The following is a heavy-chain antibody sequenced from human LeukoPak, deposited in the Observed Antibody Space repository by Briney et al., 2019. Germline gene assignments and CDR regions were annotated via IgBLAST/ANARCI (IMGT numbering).Heavy chain of an antibody. V-gene: IGHV3-21*01. CDR2: ISSSSSYI. CDR3: ATTPRAMTTVTTGY. J-gene: IGHJ4*02. Sequence: GGSLRLSCAASGFTFSSYSMNWVRQAPGKGLEWVSSISSSSSYIYYAYSVKGRFTISRDNAKNSLYLQMNSLRAEDTAVYYCATTPRAMTTVTTGYWGQGTLVTVSS. D-gene: IGHD4-17*01. CDR1: GFTFSSYS.